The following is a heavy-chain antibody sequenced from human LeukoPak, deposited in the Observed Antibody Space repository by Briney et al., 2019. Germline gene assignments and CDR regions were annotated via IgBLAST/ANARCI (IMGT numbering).Heavy chain of an antibody. D-gene: IGHD6-6*01. CDR2: ISSSSSYI. CDR3: ARDLGPEYSSSSGGFWFDP. CDR1: GFTFSSYS. Sequence: GGSLGLSCAASGFTFSSYSMNWVRQAPGKGLEWVSSISSSSSYIYYADSVKGRFTISRDNAKNSLYLQMNSLRAEDTAVYYCARDLGPEYSSSSGGFWFDPWGQGTLVTVSS. V-gene: IGHV3-21*01. J-gene: IGHJ5*02.